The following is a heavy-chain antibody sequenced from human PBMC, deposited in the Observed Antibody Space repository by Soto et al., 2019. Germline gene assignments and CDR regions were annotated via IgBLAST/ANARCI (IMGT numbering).Heavy chain of an antibody. CDR1: GFTFSSYA. J-gene: IGHJ3*01. CDR2: ISGSGGST. Sequence: GGSLRLSCAASGFTFSSYAMGWVRQAPGKGLEWVSGISGSGGSTFYADSVKGRFTISRQNSKSTLYLQMNSLRAEDTALYYCAKKFYYDASGYYSRDAFDVWGQGAMVTVSS. CDR3: AKKFYYDASGYYSRDAFDV. V-gene: IGHV3-23*01. D-gene: IGHD3-22*01.